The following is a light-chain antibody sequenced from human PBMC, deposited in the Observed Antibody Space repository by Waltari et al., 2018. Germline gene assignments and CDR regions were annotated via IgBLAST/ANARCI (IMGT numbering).Light chain of an antibody. CDR1: SRDVGNYNL. J-gene: IGLJ1*01. CDR2: EVT. CDR3: CSYAGLGIYV. V-gene: IGLV2-23*02. Sequence: QSGLTQPASVSGSPGRPITISCSGTSRDVGNYNLSSWYQQYPGKAPKLMVYEVTKRTSGVSDRFSGSKSGNTASLTISGLQSEDEADYYCCSYAGLGIYVFGTGTKVTVL.